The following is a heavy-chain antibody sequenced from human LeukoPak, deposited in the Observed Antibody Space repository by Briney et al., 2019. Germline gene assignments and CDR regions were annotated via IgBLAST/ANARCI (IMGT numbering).Heavy chain of an antibody. CDR1: GLRFSTYT. V-gene: IGHV3-23*01. J-gene: IGHJ6*03. D-gene: IGHD3-10*01. Sequence: PGCSLRLSCVVAGLRFSTYTMNWVRQAPGKGLEWVSSISATGDGTYYADSVQGRFTMSIDNSKNTVYLQMNSLRSEDTALYYCAKDRLWFGQLLPSMDVWGKGTTVTVSS. CDR3: AKDRLWFGQLLPSMDV. CDR2: ISATGDGT.